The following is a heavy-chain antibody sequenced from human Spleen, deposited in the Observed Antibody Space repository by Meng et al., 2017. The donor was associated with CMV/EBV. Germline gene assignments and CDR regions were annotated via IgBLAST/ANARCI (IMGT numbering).Heavy chain of an antibody. CDR1: GFNFSDYY. CDR2: ISSSGSTI. V-gene: IGHV3-11*04. J-gene: IGHJ4*02. D-gene: IGHD3-22*01. CDR3: ARDKDGSSGYYYGVY. Sequence: SGFNFSDYYMRWIRQAPGKGLEWVSYISSSGSTIYYADSVKGRFTISRDNAKNSLYLQMNSLRAEDTAVYYCARDKDGSSGYYYGVYWGQGTLVTVSS.